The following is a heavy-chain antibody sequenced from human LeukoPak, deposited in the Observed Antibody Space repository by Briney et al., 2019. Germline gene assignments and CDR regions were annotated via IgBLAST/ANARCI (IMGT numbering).Heavy chain of an antibody. CDR3: ARVVPAAIAFDP. CDR2: INPNSGGT. J-gene: IGHJ5*02. CDR1: GYSFIDYY. Sequence: ASVKVSCKASGYSFIDYYMHWVRQAPEQGLEGWGWINPNSGGTNYAQKFQGRVTMTRDTSISTAYMELSRLRSDDTAVYYCARVVPAAIAFDPWGQGTLVTVSS. V-gene: IGHV1-2*02. D-gene: IGHD2-2*01.